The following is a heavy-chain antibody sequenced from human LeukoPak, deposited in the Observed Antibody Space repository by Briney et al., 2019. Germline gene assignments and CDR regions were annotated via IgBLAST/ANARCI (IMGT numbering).Heavy chain of an antibody. J-gene: IGHJ5*02. V-gene: IGHV4-4*09. CDR3: ARHRYTIFGVVFSNWFDP. Sequence: SETLSLTCTVSGGSISSYYWSWIRQPPGKGLEWIGDIYTSGSTNYNPSLKSRVTISVDTSKNQFSLKLSSVTAADTAVYYCARHRYTIFGVVFSNWFDPWGQGTPVTVSS. D-gene: IGHD3-3*01. CDR2: IYTSGST. CDR1: GGSISSYY.